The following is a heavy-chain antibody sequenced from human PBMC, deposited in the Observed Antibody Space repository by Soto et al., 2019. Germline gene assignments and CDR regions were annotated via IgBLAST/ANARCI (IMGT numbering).Heavy chain of an antibody. Sequence: ASVKVSCKASGYTFTSYGISWVRQAPGQGLEWMGWISAYNGNTNYAQKLQGRVTMTTDTSTSTAYMELRSLRSDDTAVYYCARREFITMVRGVSYYMDVWGKGTTVTVSS. D-gene: IGHD3-10*01. V-gene: IGHV1-18*01. CDR1: GYTFTSYG. J-gene: IGHJ6*03. CDR2: ISAYNGNT. CDR3: ARREFITMVRGVSYYMDV.